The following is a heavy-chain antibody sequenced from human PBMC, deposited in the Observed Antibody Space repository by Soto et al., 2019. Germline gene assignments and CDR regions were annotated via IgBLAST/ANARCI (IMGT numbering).Heavy chain of an antibody. V-gene: IGHV4-39*01. CDR1: GGSISSSSYY. CDR3: ATVYYDILTGYYPQPGGFDY. CDR2: IYYSGST. Sequence: SETLSLTCTVSGGSISSSSYYWGWIRQPPGKGLEWIGSIYYSGSTYYNPSPKSRVTISVDTSKNQFSLKLSSVTAADTAVYYCATVYYDILTGYYPQPGGFDYWGQGTLVTVSS. J-gene: IGHJ4*02. D-gene: IGHD3-9*01.